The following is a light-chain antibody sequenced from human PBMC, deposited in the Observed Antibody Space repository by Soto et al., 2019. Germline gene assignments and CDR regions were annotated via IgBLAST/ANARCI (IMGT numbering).Light chain of an antibody. CDR2: AAS. Sequence: DIQMTQSPSSLSASVGDRVTITCRASQTISSYLNWYQQKPGKAPKVLIYAASNLQIGVPSRFSGSGSGTDFTLTISSLRPEDFATYYCQQSYTTPLTFGGGTKVEI. CDR1: QTISSY. J-gene: IGKJ4*01. CDR3: QQSYTTPLT. V-gene: IGKV1-39*01.